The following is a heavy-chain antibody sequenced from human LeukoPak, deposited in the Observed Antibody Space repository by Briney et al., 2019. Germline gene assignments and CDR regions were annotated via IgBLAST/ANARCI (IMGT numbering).Heavy chain of an antibody. V-gene: IGHV3-23*01. D-gene: IGHD3-22*01. Sequence: GGSLRLSCAASGFSFSSYAMSWVRQAPGKGLEGVSGISGSGGSTYYADSVKGRFTISRDNSKNTLYLQMNSLRAEDTAVYYCAKDRQDSSGYYDYYFDYWGQGTLVTVSS. CDR1: GFSFSSYA. J-gene: IGHJ4*02. CDR3: AKDRQDSSGYYDYYFDY. CDR2: ISGSGGST.